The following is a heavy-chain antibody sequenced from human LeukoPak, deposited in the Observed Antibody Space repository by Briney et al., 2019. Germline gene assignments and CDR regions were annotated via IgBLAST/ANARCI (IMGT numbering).Heavy chain of an antibody. D-gene: IGHD1-26*01. Sequence: GGSLRLSCAASGFTFSSYAMSWVRQAPGKGLEWVSAISGSGGSTYYADSVKGRFTISRDNSKNTLYLQMNSLRAEDTAVYYCARTYSGSYPNYYYYYGMDVWGQGTTVTVSS. CDR1: GFTFSSYA. CDR2: ISGSGGST. J-gene: IGHJ6*02. V-gene: IGHV3-23*01. CDR3: ARTYSGSYPNYYYYYGMDV.